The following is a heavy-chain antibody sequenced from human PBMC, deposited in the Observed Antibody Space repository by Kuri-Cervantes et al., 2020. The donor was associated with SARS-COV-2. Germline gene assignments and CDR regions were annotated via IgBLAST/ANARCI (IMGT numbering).Heavy chain of an antibody. CDR1: GGSISRGDYY. D-gene: IGHD3-3*01. CDR3: ARESSYITIFGVVTRYGMDV. J-gene: IGHJ6*02. Sequence: SETLSLTCTVSGGSISRGDYYWSWIRQPPGKGLEWIGYIYYSGSTYYNPSLKSRVTISVDTSKNQFSLKLSSVTAADTAVYYCARESSYITIFGVVTRYGMDVWGQGTTVTVSS. CDR2: IYYSGST. V-gene: IGHV4-30-4*01.